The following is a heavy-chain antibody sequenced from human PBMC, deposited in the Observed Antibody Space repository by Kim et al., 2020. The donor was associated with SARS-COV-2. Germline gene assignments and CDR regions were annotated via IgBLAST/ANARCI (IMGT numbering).Heavy chain of an antibody. CDR2: IYYSGST. CDR3: ARDPKSPYCSSTSCRYYYYGMDV. V-gene: IGHV4-61*01. Sequence: SETLSLTCTVSGGSVSSGSYYWSWIRQPPGKGLEWIGYIYYSGSTNYNPSLKSRVTISVDTSKNQFSLKLSSVTAADTAVYYCARDPKSPYCSSTSCRYYYYGMDVWGQGTTVTVSS. D-gene: IGHD2-2*01. CDR1: GGSVSSGSYY. J-gene: IGHJ6*02.